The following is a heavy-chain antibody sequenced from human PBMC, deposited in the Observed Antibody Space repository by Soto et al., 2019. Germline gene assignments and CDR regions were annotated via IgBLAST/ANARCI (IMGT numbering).Heavy chain of an antibody. CDR3: ASAVTGGYDSSGYYFY. CDR1: GCTISSNY. V-gene: IGHV3-53*01. CDR2: IYSGGST. Sequence: GLSLRLSCAASGCTISSNYVSWVRKDTGKGLEWVSVIYSGGSTYYADSVKGRFTISRDNSKNTLYLQMNSLRAEDTAVYYCASAVTGGYDSSGYYFYWGQGTLVTVSS. J-gene: IGHJ4*02. D-gene: IGHD3-22*01.